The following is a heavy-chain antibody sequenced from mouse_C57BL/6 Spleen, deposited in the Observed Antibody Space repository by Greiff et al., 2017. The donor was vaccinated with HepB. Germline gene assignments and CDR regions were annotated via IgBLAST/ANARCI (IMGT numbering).Heavy chain of an antibody. CDR2: IDPSDSYT. Sequence: QVQLQQPGAELVMPGASVKLSCKASGYTFTSYWMHWVKQRPGQGLEWIGEIDPSDSYTNYNQKFKGKSTLTVDKSSSTDYMQLSSLTSEDSSFYYCARAAGSGWNYWGQGTTLTVSS. D-gene: IGHD1-1*01. CDR3: ARAAGSGWNY. J-gene: IGHJ2*01. CDR1: GYTFTSYW. V-gene: IGHV1-69*01.